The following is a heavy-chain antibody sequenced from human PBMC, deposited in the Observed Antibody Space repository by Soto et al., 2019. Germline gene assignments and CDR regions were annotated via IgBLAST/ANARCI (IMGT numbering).Heavy chain of an antibody. Sequence: QVQLQQWGAGLLKPSETLSLTCAVYGGSFSGYYWSWIRQPPGKGLEWIGEINHSGSTNYNPSLKSRGTISVDTSKNQFSLKLSSVTAADTAVYYCARGVAAGPLPSMIPFDYWGQGTLVTVSS. CDR1: GGSFSGYY. CDR2: INHSGST. J-gene: IGHJ4*02. D-gene: IGHD6-13*01. CDR3: ARGVAAGPLPSMIPFDY. V-gene: IGHV4-34*01.